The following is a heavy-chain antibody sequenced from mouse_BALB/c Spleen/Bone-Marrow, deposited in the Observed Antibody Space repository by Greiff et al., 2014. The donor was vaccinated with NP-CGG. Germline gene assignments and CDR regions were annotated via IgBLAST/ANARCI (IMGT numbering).Heavy chain of an antibody. J-gene: IGHJ3*01. CDR2: IYPGSGST. CDR3: TREDYGNYVFPY. Sequence: LQQSGSELVRPGASVRLSCKASVYTFTSHWMHWVKHRPGQGLEWIGNIYPGSGSTNYDEKFKSKATLTVDTSSSTAYMQLSSLTSEDSAVYYCTREDYGNYVFPYWGQGTLVTVSA. V-gene: IGHV1S22*01. D-gene: IGHD2-1*01. CDR1: VYTFTSHW.